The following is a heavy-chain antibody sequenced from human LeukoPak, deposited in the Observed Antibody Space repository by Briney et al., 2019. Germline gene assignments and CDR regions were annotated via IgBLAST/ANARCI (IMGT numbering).Heavy chain of an antibody. D-gene: IGHD3-9*01. CDR1: GYSISSGYY. Sequence: SETLSLTCTVSGYSISSGYYWGWIRHSPGKGLEWIGRIFHGGSTYYNPSLRSRVTISVDTSKNQFFLKLRSVTAADTAVYYCAKINLYDILTGDYFDYWGQGTLVTVSS. CDR2: IFHGGST. CDR3: AKINLYDILTGDYFDY. J-gene: IGHJ4*02. V-gene: IGHV4-38-2*02.